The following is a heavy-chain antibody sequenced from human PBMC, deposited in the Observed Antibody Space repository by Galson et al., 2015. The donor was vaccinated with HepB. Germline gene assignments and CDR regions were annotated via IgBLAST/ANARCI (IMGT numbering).Heavy chain of an antibody. CDR2: ISYDGSNK. Sequence: SLRLSCAASGFTFSSYGMHWVRQAPGKGLEWVAVISYDGSNKYYADSVKGRFTISRDNSKNTLYLQMNSLRAEDTAVYYCAKEGGDIYCSGGSCYSYYFDYWGQGTLVTVSS. D-gene: IGHD2-15*01. CDR3: AKEGGDIYCSGGSCYSYYFDY. V-gene: IGHV3-30*18. CDR1: GFTFSSYG. J-gene: IGHJ4*02.